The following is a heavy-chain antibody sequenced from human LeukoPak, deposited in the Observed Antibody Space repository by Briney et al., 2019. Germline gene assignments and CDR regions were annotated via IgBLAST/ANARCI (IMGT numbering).Heavy chain of an antibody. D-gene: IGHD1/OR15-1a*01. Sequence: PRGSLRLSCAASGFTFSSYSMNWVRQAPGKGLEWVSAISGGDGSSTYYADSVKGRFTISKDNSKDTVYLQMNSLRAEDTAVYYCARDGAGTATLDYWGQGTLVTVSS. CDR1: GFTFSSYS. J-gene: IGHJ4*02. CDR3: ARDGAGTATLDY. CDR2: ISGGDGSST. V-gene: IGHV3-23*01.